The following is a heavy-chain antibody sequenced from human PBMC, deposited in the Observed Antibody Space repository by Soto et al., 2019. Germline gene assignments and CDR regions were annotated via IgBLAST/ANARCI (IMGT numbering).Heavy chain of an antibody. CDR2: IYTSGST. CDR1: GGSISSYY. D-gene: IGHD1-26*01. Sequence: PSETLSLTCTVSGGSISSYYWSWIRQPAGKGLEWIGRIYTSGSTNYNPSLKSRVTMSVDTSKNQFSLKLSSVTAADTAVYYCARDRRVGATEGNWFDPWGQGTLVTVSS. V-gene: IGHV4-4*07. J-gene: IGHJ5*02. CDR3: ARDRRVGATEGNWFDP.